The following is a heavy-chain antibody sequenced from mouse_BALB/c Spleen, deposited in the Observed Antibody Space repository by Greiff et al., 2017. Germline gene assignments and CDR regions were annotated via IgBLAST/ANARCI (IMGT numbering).Heavy chain of an antibody. J-gene: IGHJ4*01. D-gene: IGHD2-3*01. CDR3: ARDGYYEDGYAMDY. Sequence: EVQLQQPGSELVKPGASVKISCKASGYTFTDYNMHWVKQSHGKSLEWIGYIYPYNGGTGYNQKFKSKATLTVDNSSSTAYMELRSLTSEDSAVYYCARDGYYEDGYAMDYWGQGTSVTVSS. V-gene: IGHV1S29*02. CDR2: IYPYNGGT. CDR1: GYTFTDYN.